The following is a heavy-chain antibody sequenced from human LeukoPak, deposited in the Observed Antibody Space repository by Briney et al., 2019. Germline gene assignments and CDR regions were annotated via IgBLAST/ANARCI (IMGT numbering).Heavy chain of an antibody. CDR2: ISSDGSNN. J-gene: IGHJ4*02. CDR1: GFTFNSYA. CDR3: AKDRAGFCGSASCLGTY. V-gene: IGHV3-30-3*01. Sequence: GGSLRLSCAASGFTFNSYAMHWVRQAPGKGLEWVAVISSDGSNNYYADSVKGRFTISRDNSKNTLYLQVNSLRAEDTALYYCAKDRAGFCGSASCLGTYWGQGTLVTVSS. D-gene: IGHD2-2*01.